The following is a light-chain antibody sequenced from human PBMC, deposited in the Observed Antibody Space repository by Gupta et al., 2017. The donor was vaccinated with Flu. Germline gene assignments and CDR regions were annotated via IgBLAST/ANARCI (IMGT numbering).Light chain of an antibody. CDR3: LLSYSGSWV. V-gene: IGLV7-46*01. CDR1: TGAVTSGHY. Sequence: GAVTLTCGSSTGAVTSGHYPYWFQQKPGQAPRTLIYDTRNKHSWTPARFSGSLLGGKAALTLSGAQPEDEANYYCLLSYSGSWVFGGGTKLTV. J-gene: IGLJ3*02. CDR2: DTR.